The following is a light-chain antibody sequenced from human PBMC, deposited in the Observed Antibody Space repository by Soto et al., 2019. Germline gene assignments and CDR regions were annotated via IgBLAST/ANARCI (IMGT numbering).Light chain of an antibody. CDR1: QSISSW. J-gene: IGKJ2*01. Sequence: DIQMTQSPSTLSASVGDRVTITCRASQSISSWLAWYQQKPGKAPKLLIYKASSLESGVPSRFSGSGSGTEFTLTISSLQPDDFETYYCQQYNSYSPYTFGQGTQLEIK. CDR3: QQYNSYSPYT. V-gene: IGKV1-5*03. CDR2: KAS.